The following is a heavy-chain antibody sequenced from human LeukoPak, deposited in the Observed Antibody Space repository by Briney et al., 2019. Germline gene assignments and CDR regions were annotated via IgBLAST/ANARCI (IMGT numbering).Heavy chain of an antibody. CDR1: GFSLSTSGMC. CDR2: IDWDDDK. J-gene: IGHJ4*02. Sequence: SGPALVKPTQTLTLTCTFSGFSLSTSGMCVSWIRQPPGKALEWLARIDWDDDKYYSTSLKTRLTISKDTSKNQVVLTMTNMDPVDTATYYCARIGGGYGGNTRPYYFDYWGQGTLVTVSS. D-gene: IGHD4-23*01. V-gene: IGHV2-70*11. CDR3: ARIGGGYGGNTRPYYFDY.